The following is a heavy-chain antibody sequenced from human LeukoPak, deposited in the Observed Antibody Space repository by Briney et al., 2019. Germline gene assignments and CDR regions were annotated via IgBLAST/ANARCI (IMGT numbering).Heavy chain of an antibody. J-gene: IGHJ4*02. Sequence: SETLSLTCGVSGTSFTSYYWSWIRQTPGKGLEWIGEVNHSGYTNMNPSLRSRVTISVDTSKNQFSLMMTSVTAADTAVYFCARMTTGHDYWGQGILVTVSS. V-gene: IGHV4-34*01. CDR1: GTSFTSYY. CDR2: VNHSGYT. CDR3: ARMTTGHDY. D-gene: IGHD4-17*01.